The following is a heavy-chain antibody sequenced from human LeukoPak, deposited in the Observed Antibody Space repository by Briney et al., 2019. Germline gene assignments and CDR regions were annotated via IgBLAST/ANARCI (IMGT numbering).Heavy chain of an antibody. V-gene: IGHV3-53*01. CDR3: ARGWSGSSGPSFDY. Sequence: GGSLRLSCAASGFTVSSNYMSWVRQAPGKGLEWVSVIYSGGSTYYADSVKGRFTISRDNAKNTLYLQMNSLRTEDTALYYCARGWSGSSGPSFDYWGPGTLVTVSS. CDR2: IYSGGST. J-gene: IGHJ4*02. CDR1: GFTVSSNY. D-gene: IGHD1-26*01.